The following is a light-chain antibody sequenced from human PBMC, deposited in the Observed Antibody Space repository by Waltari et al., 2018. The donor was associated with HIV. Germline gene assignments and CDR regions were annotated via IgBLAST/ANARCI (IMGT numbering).Light chain of an antibody. Sequence: QSVLTQPPSASGTPGQPVTISCSGSTSNVETQWVYWYQQLPGTAPKLLIYRNYQRPSGVRDRFASSKSGASASLIISGLRSEDEADYSCGVWDSTLKQWLFGGGTKLTVL. CDR3: GVWDSTLKQWL. CDR2: RNY. J-gene: IGLJ3*02. V-gene: IGLV1-47*01. CDR1: TSNVETQW.